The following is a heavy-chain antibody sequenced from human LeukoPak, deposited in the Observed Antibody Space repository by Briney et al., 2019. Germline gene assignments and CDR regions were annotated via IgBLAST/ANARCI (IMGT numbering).Heavy chain of an antibody. CDR1: GGTFSSYA. CDR2: IIPTLEVA. Sequence: SSVKVSCKASGGTFSSYAITWVRQAPGLGLEWMGRIIPTLEVANYAQKFQGRVTITADKSTSTAYMELSSLRAEDTAVYYCVKAYDYGDYQFDYWGQGTLVTVSS. J-gene: IGHJ4*02. D-gene: IGHD4-17*01. V-gene: IGHV1-69*04. CDR3: VKAYDYGDYQFDY.